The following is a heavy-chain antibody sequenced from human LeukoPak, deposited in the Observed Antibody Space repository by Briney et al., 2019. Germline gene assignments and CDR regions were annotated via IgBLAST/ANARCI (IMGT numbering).Heavy chain of an antibody. CDR1: GFTFNNAW. CDR2: IKSKTDGETT. Sequence: GGSLRLSSAASGFTFNNAWMSWVHQAPGKGLEWVGRIKSKTDGETTDYASPVKARFTISRDDSMNTLYLQMNSLATEDTAVYYCTTLERWQLQSGNYWGQGTLVTVSS. J-gene: IGHJ4*02. D-gene: IGHD5-24*01. CDR3: TTLERWQLQSGNY. V-gene: IGHV3-15*01.